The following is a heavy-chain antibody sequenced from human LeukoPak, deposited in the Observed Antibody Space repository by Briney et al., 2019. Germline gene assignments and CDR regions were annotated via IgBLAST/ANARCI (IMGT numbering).Heavy chain of an antibody. V-gene: IGHV1-69*05. Sequence: GASVKASCKASGGTFSSYAISWVRQAPGQGLEWMGGIIPIFGTANYAQKFQGRVTITTDESTSTAYMELSSLRSEDTAVYYCARDLRRRYCSSTSCPNDAFDIWGQGTMVTVSS. D-gene: IGHD2-2*01. CDR2: IIPIFGTA. CDR1: GGTFSSYA. CDR3: ARDLRRRYCSSTSCPNDAFDI. J-gene: IGHJ3*02.